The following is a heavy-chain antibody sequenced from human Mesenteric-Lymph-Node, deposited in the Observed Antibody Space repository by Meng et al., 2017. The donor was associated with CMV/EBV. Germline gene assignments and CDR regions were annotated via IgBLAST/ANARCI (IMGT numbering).Heavy chain of an antibody. V-gene: IGHV6-1*01. CDR1: GDSVSSNSAA. J-gene: IGHJ3*02. Sequence: SCAISGDSVSSNSAAWNWIRQSPSRGLEWLGRTCYRSKWYNDYAASVKSRIIISPDTSKNQFSLQLNSVTPEDTAVYYCARGLRFLEWLDPSDAFDIWGQGTMVTVSS. CDR2: TCYRSKWYN. CDR3: ARGLRFLEWLDPSDAFDI. D-gene: IGHD3-3*01.